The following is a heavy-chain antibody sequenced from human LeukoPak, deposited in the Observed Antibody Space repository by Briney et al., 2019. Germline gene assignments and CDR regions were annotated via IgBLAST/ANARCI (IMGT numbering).Heavy chain of an antibody. CDR1: GFTLGDHW. Sequence: GGSLRLSCEGHGFTLGDHWMTWVRPAPGKGLEWVAYIKQDGSAKDYVDSVKGRFTISRDNPKNSLYLQMNSLRAEDTAVYYCARGGWSLDYWGQGTLVTVSS. D-gene: IGHD6-19*01. CDR3: ARGGWSLDY. J-gene: IGHJ4*02. CDR2: IKQDGSAK. V-gene: IGHV3-7*04.